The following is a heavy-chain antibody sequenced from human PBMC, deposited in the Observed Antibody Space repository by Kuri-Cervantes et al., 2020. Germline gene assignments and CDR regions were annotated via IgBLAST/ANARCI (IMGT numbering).Heavy chain of an antibody. V-gene: IGHV4-30-4*01. CDR2: IYYGGDT. D-gene: IGHD5-12*01. CDR3: ARRSGYGENWFDP. CDR1: GGSITSGDYY. J-gene: IGHJ5*02. Sequence: SETLSLTCTVSGGSITSGDYYWSWIRQPPGKGLEWIAYIYYGGDTYYNPSLKSRVTISTDTSKNQFFLKLSSVTAADTAMYYCARRSGYGENWFDPWGQGTLVTVSS.